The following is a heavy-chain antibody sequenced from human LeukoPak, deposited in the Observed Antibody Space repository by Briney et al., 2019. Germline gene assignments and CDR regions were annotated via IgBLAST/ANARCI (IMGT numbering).Heavy chain of an antibody. D-gene: IGHD2-2*01. CDR1: GGSISSYY. CDR2: IYYSGST. J-gene: IGHJ4*02. CDR3: ARAALEGDIVVVPAAPDY. V-gene: IGHV4-59*08. Sequence: SETLSLTCTVSGGSISSYYWSWIRQPPGKGLEWIGYIYYSGSTNYKPSLKSRVTISVDTSKNQFSLKLSSVTAADTAVYYCARAALEGDIVVVPAAPDYWGQGTLVTVSS.